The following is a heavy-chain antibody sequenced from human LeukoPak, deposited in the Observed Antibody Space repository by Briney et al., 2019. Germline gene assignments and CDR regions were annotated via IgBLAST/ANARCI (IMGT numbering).Heavy chain of an antibody. CDR2: ISSSGSTI. D-gene: IGHD6-13*01. Sequence: PGGSLRLSCAASGFTFSSYEMNWVRQAPGKGLEWVSYISSSGSTIYYADSVKGRFTISRDNAKNSLYLQMNSLRAEDTAVYYCARSPSYSSSWLTLYYYYYYMDVWGKGTTVTISS. J-gene: IGHJ6*03. CDR3: ARSPSYSSSWLTLYYYYYYMDV. CDR1: GFTFSSYE. V-gene: IGHV3-48*03.